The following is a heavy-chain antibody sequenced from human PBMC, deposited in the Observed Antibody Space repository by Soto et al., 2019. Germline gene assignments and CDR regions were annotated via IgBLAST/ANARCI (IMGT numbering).Heavy chain of an antibody. D-gene: IGHD5-12*01. CDR2: ISSSGSTI. V-gene: IGHV3-11*01. CDR1: GFTFSDYY. CDR3: ARASGVATSLYYYYYYYMDV. J-gene: IGHJ6*03. Sequence: GGSLRLSCAASGFTFSDYYMSWIRQAPGKGLEWVSYISSSGSTIYYADSVKGRFTISRDNAKNSLYLQMNSLRAEDTAVYYCARASGVATSLYYYYYYYMDVWGKGTTVTVSS.